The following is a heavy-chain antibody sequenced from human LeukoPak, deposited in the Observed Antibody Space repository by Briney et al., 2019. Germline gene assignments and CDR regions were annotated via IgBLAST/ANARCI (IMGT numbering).Heavy chain of an antibody. D-gene: IGHD3-3*01. CDR3: ARDPGVVAFHYFDF. V-gene: IGHV3-23*01. Sequence: GGSLRLSCAASDFTFSSHAMAWVRQAPGQGLEWVSAIGGRGGSTYYADSVKGRFTISRDNSKNTVYLQMNSLRAEDTAVYYCARDPGVVAFHYFDFWGQGTLVTVSS. CDR2: IGGRGGST. CDR1: DFTFSSHA. J-gene: IGHJ4*02.